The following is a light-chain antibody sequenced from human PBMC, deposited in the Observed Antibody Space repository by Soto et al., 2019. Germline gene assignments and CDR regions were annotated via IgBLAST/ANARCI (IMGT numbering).Light chain of an antibody. CDR2: DVN. Sequence: QSALTQPASVSGSPGQSITISCIGTSSDVGGYNYVSWYQHHPGKAPKLMIYDVNGRPSGVSIHFSGSKSANTASLTISGRQAEDEADYYCRSCTSSSSCVCVTGTKLTVL. CDR1: SSDVGGYNY. V-gene: IGLV2-14*03. CDR3: RSCTSSSSCV. J-gene: IGLJ1*01.